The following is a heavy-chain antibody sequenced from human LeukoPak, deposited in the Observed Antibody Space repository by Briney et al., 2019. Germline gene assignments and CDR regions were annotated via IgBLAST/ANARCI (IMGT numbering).Heavy chain of an antibody. CDR3: ARGRGYGGNYLRAFDI. Sequence: SETLSLTCTVSGGSISSYYWSWIRQPPGKGLEWIGYIYYSGSTNYNPSLKSRVTISVDTSKNQLSLKLSSVTAADTAVYYCARGRGYGGNYLRAFDIWGQGTMVSVSS. V-gene: IGHV4-59*08. D-gene: IGHD1-26*01. CDR2: IYYSGST. J-gene: IGHJ3*02. CDR1: GGSISSYY.